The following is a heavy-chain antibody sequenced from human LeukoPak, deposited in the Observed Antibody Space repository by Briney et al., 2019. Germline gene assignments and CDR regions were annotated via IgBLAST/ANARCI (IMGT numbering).Heavy chain of an antibody. V-gene: IGHV3-20*04. CDR2: INWNGGST. D-gene: IGHD3-22*01. CDR1: GFTFDYYG. J-gene: IGHJ4*02. Sequence: GGSLRLSCAASGFTFDYYGMSWVRQAPGKGLEWVSGINWNGGSTGYADSVKGRFTISRDNAKNSLYLQMNSLRAEDTALYYCARDRYYESSGPPDYWGQGTRVTVSS. CDR3: ARDRYYESSGPPDY.